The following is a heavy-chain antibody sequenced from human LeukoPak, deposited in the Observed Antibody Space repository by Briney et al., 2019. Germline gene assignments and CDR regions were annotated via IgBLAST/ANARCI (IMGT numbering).Heavy chain of an antibody. Sequence: PGGYLRLSCAASGFTFSSYAMSWVRQAPGKGLEWVSAISGSGGSTYYADSVKGRFTISRDNSKNTLYLQMNSLRAEDTAVYYCAKEVDIVVVVAANNYWGQGTLVTVSS. CDR3: AKEVDIVVVVAANNY. CDR2: ISGSGGST. CDR1: GFTFSSYA. V-gene: IGHV3-23*01. D-gene: IGHD2-15*01. J-gene: IGHJ4*02.